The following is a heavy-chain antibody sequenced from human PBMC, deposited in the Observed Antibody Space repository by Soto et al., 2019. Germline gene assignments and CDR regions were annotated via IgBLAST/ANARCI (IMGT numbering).Heavy chain of an antibody. V-gene: IGHV1-69*01. CDR1: GGTFSSYA. Sequence: QVQLVQSGAEVKKPGSSVKVSCKASGGTFSSYAISWVRQAPGQGLEWMGGIIPIFGTANYAQKFQGRGTITADVYTSTSYLEMSSLRPEDTAAYYCATLSLTMVRGVGTYYYDGLDVWGQGTTLNASS. CDR3: ATLSLTMVRGVGTYYYDGLDV. J-gene: IGHJ6*02. CDR2: IIPIFGTA. D-gene: IGHD3-10*01.